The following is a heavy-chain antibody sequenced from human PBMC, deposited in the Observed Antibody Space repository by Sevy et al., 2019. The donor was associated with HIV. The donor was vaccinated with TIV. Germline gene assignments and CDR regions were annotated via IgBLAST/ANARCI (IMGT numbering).Heavy chain of an antibody. J-gene: IGHJ4*02. CDR3: AKDYGSGYTDY. D-gene: IGHD3-10*01. CDR2: IYYDGSNK. Sequence: GGSLRLSCVASGFTFSAYGMHWVRQAPGKGLEWVAIIYYDGSNKYYSDSVEGRFTNSRDNSKNTLFLQMSSLRAEDTAVYYCAKDYGSGYTDYWGQGTLVTVSS. V-gene: IGHV3-33*06. CDR1: GFTFSAYG.